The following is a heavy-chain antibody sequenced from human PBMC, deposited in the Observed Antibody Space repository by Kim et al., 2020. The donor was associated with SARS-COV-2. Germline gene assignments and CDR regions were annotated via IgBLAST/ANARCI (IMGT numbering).Heavy chain of an antibody. CDR1: TLTYTRYV. D-gene: IGHD3-9*01. Sequence: GGSLRLSCAASTLTYTRYVMTWVRQAPGKGLEWVSSVSGSGGSAYYADSVKGRFTSSRDNSKSTLYLQMNSLTAEDTAVYYCVGSPDWYGAFDSWGQGTL. CDR2: VSGSGGSA. CDR3: VGSPDWYGAFDS. V-gene: IGHV3-23*01. J-gene: IGHJ4*02.